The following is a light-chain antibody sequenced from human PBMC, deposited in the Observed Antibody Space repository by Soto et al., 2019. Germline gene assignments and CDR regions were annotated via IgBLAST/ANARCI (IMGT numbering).Light chain of an antibody. J-gene: IGKJ1*01. CDR2: AAS. CDR3: QKYNSAPWT. Sequence: DIQMTQSPSSLSASVGDRVTITCRASQGISNYLAWYQQKPGKVPKLLIYAASTLQSGVQSRFSGNGSGTDFTLTISRLQPEDVATYYCQKYNSAPWTFGQGTKLEIK. CDR1: QGISNY. V-gene: IGKV1-27*01.